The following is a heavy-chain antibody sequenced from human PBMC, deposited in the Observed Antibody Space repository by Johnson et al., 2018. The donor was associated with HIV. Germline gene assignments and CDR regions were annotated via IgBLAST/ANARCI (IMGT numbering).Heavy chain of an antibody. D-gene: IGHD2-15*01. J-gene: IGHJ3*01. Sequence: QVQLVESGGGVVQPGTSLRLSCAISGFTFSNYIMHWVRQAPGKGPEWVAGISYDGKNKDYGQSVRGRVTPSIANSKSTLILQMDSLRADDTAVYYCARDRIQWWSYVGTFDVWGQGTTVTVSS. CDR2: ISYDGKNK. V-gene: IGHV3-30*04. CDR1: GFTFSNYI. CDR3: ARDRIQWWSYVGTFDV.